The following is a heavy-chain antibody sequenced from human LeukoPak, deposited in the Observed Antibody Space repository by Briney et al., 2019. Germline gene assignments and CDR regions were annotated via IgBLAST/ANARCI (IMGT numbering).Heavy chain of an antibody. D-gene: IGHD5-24*01. Sequence: YPSETLSLTCTVSGGSISSYYWSWIRQPPGKGLEWIGYIYYSGSTNYNPSLKSRVTISVDTSKNQFSLKLSSVTAADTAVYYCARGGWMATTPFDYWGQGTLVTVSS. CDR2: IYYSGST. CDR1: GGSISSYY. J-gene: IGHJ4*02. CDR3: ARGGWMATTPFDY. V-gene: IGHV4-59*01.